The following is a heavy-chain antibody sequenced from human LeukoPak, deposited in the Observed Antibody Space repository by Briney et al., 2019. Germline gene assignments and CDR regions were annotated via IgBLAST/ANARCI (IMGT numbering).Heavy chain of an antibody. CDR2: INPNSGAT. D-gene: IGHD4-17*01. J-gene: IGHJ4*02. CDR3: VRAFRTTEGD. CDR1: RYTFTGYY. Sequence: ASVKVSRKPSRYTFTGYYIHWVRQAPGQRPEWMGWINPNSGATNYAQKFQGRVTMTRDTSISTAYMELSRLTYDYTAVYYCVRAFRTTEGDWGQGTLVT. V-gene: IGHV1-2*02.